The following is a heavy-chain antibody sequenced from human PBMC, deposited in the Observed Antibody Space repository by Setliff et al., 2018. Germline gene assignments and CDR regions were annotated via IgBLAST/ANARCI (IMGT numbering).Heavy chain of an antibody. D-gene: IGHD2-2*01. V-gene: IGHV4-34*01. Sequence: SETLSLTCAAYGGTFSDYYWTWIRQPPGKGLEWVGEINHRGSTNYNPSLKSRVTILLDTSKNQFSLTLTSVTAADTAVYYCARTSTGRYFDLWGRGTLVTVSS. CDR1: GGTFSDYY. J-gene: IGHJ2*01. CDR3: ARTSTGRYFDL. CDR2: INHRGST.